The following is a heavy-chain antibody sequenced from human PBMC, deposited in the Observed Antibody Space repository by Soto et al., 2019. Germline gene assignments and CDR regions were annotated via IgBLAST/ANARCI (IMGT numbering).Heavy chain of an antibody. CDR2: IYDTGST. CDR1: GSDITTYY. Sequence: SETLSLTCTVSGSDITTYYSSWLRQSPGKGLEWVGHIYDTGSTTYNPPLKSRVTISVDTSNKQFPLRLTSVTAADTAVYYCARCPIDHNWFDPWGQGTLVTVSS. D-gene: IGHD3-9*01. CDR3: ARCPIDHNWFDP. J-gene: IGHJ5*02. V-gene: IGHV4-59*01.